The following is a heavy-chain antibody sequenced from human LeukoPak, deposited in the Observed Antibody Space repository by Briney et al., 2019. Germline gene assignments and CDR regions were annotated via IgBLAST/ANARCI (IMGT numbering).Heavy chain of an antibody. CDR2: IYSGGST. Sequence: PGGSLRLSRAASGFTLSSNYMSWVRQAPGKGLEWVSVIYSGGSTYYADSVKGRFTISRDNSKNTLYLQMNSLRAEDTAVYYCARDFAYWGQGTLVTVSS. CDR3: ARDFAY. V-gene: IGHV3-66*01. CDR1: GFTLSSNY. J-gene: IGHJ4*02.